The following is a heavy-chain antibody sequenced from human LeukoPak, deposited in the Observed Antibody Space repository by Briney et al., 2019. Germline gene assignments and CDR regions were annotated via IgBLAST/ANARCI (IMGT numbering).Heavy chain of an antibody. CDR1: GGSISSYY. J-gene: IGHJ4*02. CDR3: ARDCSGGSCYSRSRAFDI. CDR2: IYYSGST. D-gene: IGHD2-15*01. Sequence: SETLSLTCTVSGGSISSYYWSWIRQPPGKGLEWIGYIYYSGSTNYNPSLKSRVTISVDTSKNQFSLKLSSVTAADTAVYYCARDCSGGSCYSRSRAFDIWGQGTLVTVSS. V-gene: IGHV4-59*01.